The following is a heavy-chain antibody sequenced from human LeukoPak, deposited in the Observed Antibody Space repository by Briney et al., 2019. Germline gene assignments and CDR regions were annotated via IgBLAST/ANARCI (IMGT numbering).Heavy chain of an antibody. CDR3: ARCGDSSSWYYYYYMDV. CDR2: IYYSGST. Sequence: SETLSLTCTVSGGSISSSSYYWGWIRQPPGKGLEWIGSIYYSGSTYYNPSLKSRVTISVDTSKNQFSLKLSSVTAADTAVYYCARCGDSSSWYYYYYMDVWGKGTTVTVSS. CDR1: GGSISSSSYY. J-gene: IGHJ6*03. D-gene: IGHD6-13*01. V-gene: IGHV4-39*07.